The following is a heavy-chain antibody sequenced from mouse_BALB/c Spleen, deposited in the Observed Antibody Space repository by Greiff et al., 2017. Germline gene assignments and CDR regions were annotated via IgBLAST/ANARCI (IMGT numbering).Heavy chain of an antibody. V-gene: IGHV1-67*01. Sequence: QVHVKQSGPELVRPGVSVKISCKGSSYTFTDYAMHWVKQSHAKSLEWIGVISTYYGNTNYNQKFKGKATMTVDKSSSTAYMELARLTSEDSAVYYCARSNDGFYAMDYWGQGTSVTVSS. J-gene: IGHJ4*01. CDR2: ISTYYGNT. D-gene: IGHD2-3*01. CDR3: ARSNDGFYAMDY. CDR1: SYTFTDYA.